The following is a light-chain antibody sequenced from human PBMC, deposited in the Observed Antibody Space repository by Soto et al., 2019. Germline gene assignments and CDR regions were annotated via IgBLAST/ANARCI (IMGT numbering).Light chain of an antibody. Sequence: ALTHPRSVSGSPGQSVTISCTGTSSDVGAYDYVSWYQQHPGKAPKLLIYHVSKRPSGVPDRFSGSKSGNTASLTISGLQAEDEADYYCCTDAGSYKVFGIGTKVTVL. CDR3: CTDAGSYKV. CDR2: HVS. J-gene: IGLJ1*01. CDR1: SSDVGAYDY. V-gene: IGLV2-11*01.